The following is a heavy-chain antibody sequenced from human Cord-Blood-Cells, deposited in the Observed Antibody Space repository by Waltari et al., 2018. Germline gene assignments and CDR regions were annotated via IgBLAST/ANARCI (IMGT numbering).Heavy chain of an antibody. D-gene: IGHD6-13*01. CDR3: TRLATGSSSWYWFDP. Sequence: VQLVESGGGLVQHGGSLKLSCAASGFTFSGSAMHWVRQASGKGLEWVGRIRSKANSYAAAYAASVKGRFTIARDDSKNTAYRQMNSLKTEDTAMYYCTRLATGSSSWYWFDPWGQGTLVTVSS. CDR2: IRSKANSYAA. V-gene: IGHV3-73*02. CDR1: GFTFSGSA. J-gene: IGHJ5*02.